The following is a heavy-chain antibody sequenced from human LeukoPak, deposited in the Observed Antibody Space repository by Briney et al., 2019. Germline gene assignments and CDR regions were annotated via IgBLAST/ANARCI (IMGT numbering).Heavy chain of an antibody. CDR2: INPNSGGT. V-gene: IGHV1-2*02. D-gene: IGHD2-2*01. Sequence: GASVKVSCKASGYTFTGYYMHWVRQAPGQGLEWMGWINPNSGGTNYAQKFQGRVTMTRDTSISTAYMELSRLRSDDTAVYYCAFHTRYCSSTSCSDYWGQGTLVTVSS. J-gene: IGHJ4*02. CDR1: GYTFTGYY. CDR3: AFHTRYCSSTSCSDY.